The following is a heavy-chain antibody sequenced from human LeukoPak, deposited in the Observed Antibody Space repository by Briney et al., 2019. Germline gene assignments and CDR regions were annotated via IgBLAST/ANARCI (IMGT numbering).Heavy chain of an antibody. CDR3: VLAPNSNWFDF. CDR2: IHYSGSS. J-gene: IGHJ4*02. Sequence: SETLSLTCSVSGDSVSSFYWNWIRLSPGRGLEWIGNIHYSGSSIYNPSLRSRVTMSIDTSKKQFFLKLTSVTAADTAVYYCVLAPNSNWFDFWGQGTLVTVSS. V-gene: IGHV4-59*08. D-gene: IGHD2-15*01. CDR1: GDSVSSFY.